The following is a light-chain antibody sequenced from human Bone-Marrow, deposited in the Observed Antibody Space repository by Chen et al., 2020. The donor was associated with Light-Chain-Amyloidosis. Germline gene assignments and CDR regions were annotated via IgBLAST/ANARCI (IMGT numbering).Light chain of an antibody. CDR3: QQYYATPWT. CDR1: QTVLDSSRNKHS. Sequence: ILMPQSPDSLAVSLRERATINCKSSQTVLDSSRNKHSLTWDQQKAGQPPKLLIYWASTRDSGVPYRFSGNESGPAFTLTISSLRAEGVAVYYCQQYYATPWTFGQGTKVEIK. V-gene: IGKV4-1*01. CDR2: WAS. J-gene: IGKJ1*01.